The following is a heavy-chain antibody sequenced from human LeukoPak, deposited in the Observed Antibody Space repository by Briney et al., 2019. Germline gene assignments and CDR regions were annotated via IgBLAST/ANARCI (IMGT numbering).Heavy chain of an antibody. D-gene: IGHD4-17*01. Sequence: GGSLRLSCAASGFTFSSYGMSWVRRAPGKGLEWVSAISGSGGSTYYADSVKGRFTISRDNSKNTLYLQMNSPRAGDTAVYYCARDPSTVTTGYYGGQGTLVTVFS. CDR2: ISGSGGST. CDR3: ARDPSTVTTGYY. V-gene: IGHV3-23*01. CDR1: GFTFSSYG. J-gene: IGHJ4*02.